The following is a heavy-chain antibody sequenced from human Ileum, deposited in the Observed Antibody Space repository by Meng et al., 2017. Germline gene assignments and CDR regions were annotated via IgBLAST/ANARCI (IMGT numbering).Heavy chain of an antibody. D-gene: IGHD3-10*01. CDR2: IYSSGST. CDR1: GGSISSGGFY. Sequence: VGLRGAGPGLVNPSQALSLPCRFLGGSISSGGFYWSWIRQHPGKGLEWIGYIYSSGSTYHNPSLKSLVSISVDTSKNQFSLKLSSVTAADTAVYYCARGPGRGSGSGSFDYWGQGTLVTVSS. J-gene: IGHJ4*02. CDR3: ARGPGRGSGSGSFDY. V-gene: IGHV4-31*01.